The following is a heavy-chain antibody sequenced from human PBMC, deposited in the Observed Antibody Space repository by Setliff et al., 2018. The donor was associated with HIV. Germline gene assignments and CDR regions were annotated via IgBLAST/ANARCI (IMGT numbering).Heavy chain of an antibody. Sequence: SETLSLTCTVSGGSISTSYWNWIRQPPGKGLEWIAYIYISGTTNYNPSLKSRVTISLDTSRKQFSLKLGSVTAADTAMYYCAREHCSGGSCNGFDIWGQGTMVTVSS. CDR1: GGSISTSY. J-gene: IGHJ3*02. CDR3: AREHCSGGSCNGFDI. V-gene: IGHV4-4*09. D-gene: IGHD2-15*01. CDR2: IYISGTT.